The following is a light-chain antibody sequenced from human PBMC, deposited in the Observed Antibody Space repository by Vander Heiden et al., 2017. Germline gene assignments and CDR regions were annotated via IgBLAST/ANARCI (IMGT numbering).Light chain of an antibody. Sequence: QSVLTQPPLASGTPGQRVTLSCSACSPNIGCYTLNWYQQLPGTDPKLLNYGNNQRPAGVPDRFSGSKSGTSASLAISGLQSEDEANYYCAEWDDSLNGVFGGGTKLTVL. CDR2: GNN. CDR1: SPNIGCYT. CDR3: AEWDDSLNGV. J-gene: IGLJ3*02. V-gene: IGLV1-44*01.